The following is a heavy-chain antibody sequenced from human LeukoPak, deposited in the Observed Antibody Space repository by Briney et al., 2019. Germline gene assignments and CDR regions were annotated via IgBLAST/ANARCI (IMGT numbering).Heavy chain of an antibody. CDR3: AKAYEEQIVLMVYAIKGDAFDI. Sequence: GGSLRLSCAASGFTFSSYEMNWVRQAPGKGLEWVAVISYDGSNKYYADSVKGRFTISRDNSKNTLYLQMNSLRAEDTAVYYCAKAYEEQIVLMVYAIKGDAFDIWGQGTMVTVSS. CDR1: GFTFSSYE. J-gene: IGHJ3*02. D-gene: IGHD2-8*01. CDR2: ISYDGSNK. V-gene: IGHV3-30*18.